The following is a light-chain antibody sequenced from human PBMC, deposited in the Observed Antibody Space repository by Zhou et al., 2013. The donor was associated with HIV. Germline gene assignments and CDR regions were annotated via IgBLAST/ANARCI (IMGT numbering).Light chain of an antibody. CDR1: QSISSRH. Sequence: EIVLTQSPGTLSLSPGERATLSCRASQSISSRHLAWYQQTPGQAPRLLIYGASSRATGIPDRFSGSGSGTDFTLTISRLEPEDFAVYYCQQYGTSQTFGQGTKVEIK. CDR2: GAS. J-gene: IGKJ1*01. CDR3: QQYGTSQT. V-gene: IGKV3-20*01.